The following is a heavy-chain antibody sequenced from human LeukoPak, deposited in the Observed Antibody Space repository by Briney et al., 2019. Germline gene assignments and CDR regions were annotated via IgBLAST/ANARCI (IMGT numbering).Heavy chain of an antibody. D-gene: IGHD6-19*01. CDR2: IQSDGSKK. CDR3: ARGGENSGFDY. CDR1: GFTFSSYG. J-gene: IGHJ4*02. Sequence: GGSLRLSCAASGFTFSSYGMHWVRQAPGKGLEWVAFIQSDGSKKYYADSVKGRFTISRDNAKNSLYLQMNSLRAEDTALYYCARGGENSGFDYWGQGTLVIVSS. V-gene: IGHV3-30*02.